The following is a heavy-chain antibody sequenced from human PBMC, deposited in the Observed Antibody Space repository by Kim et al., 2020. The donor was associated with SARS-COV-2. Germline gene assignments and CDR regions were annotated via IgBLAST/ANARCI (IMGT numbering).Heavy chain of an antibody. J-gene: IGHJ4*02. Sequence: GGSLRLSCAASGFIFNTYSMSWVRQAPGEGLEWVANIKEDGSEKYYVDSVKGRFTISRDNAKNSLYLQMNSLRADDTAVYYCVTVGRGATGSFGYWGQGTLVIVSS. CDR1: GFIFNTYS. CDR2: IKEDGSEK. V-gene: IGHV3-7*01. CDR3: VTVGRGATGSFGY. D-gene: IGHD3-9*01.